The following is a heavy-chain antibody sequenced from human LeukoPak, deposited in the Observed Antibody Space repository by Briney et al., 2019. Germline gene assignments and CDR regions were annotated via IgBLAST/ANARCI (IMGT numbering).Heavy chain of an antibody. CDR2: LWYDGSNK. J-gene: IGHJ4*02. V-gene: IGHV3-33*06. CDR3: AKGYSSSWYLGY. CDR1: GFTFSSYG. Sequence: GGSLRLSCAASGFTFSSYGMHWIRQAPGKGLEWVAVLWYDGSNKYYAHSVKGRFTISRDNSKNTLYLQMNSLRAEDTAVYYCAKGYSSSWYLGYWGQGTLVTVSS. D-gene: IGHD6-13*01.